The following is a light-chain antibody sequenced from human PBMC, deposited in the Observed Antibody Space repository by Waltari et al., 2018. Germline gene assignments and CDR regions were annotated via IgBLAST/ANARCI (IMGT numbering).Light chain of an antibody. CDR3: SSRDTDGKHWL. V-gene: IGLV3-19*01. Sequence: SSELTQEPDVSVALVPPVNIPLLGDRFRLFYALWYQQAPRQAPRLVIYRKNERPSGIPGRFSASYSGDTSSLIITGAQTEDEGHYYCSSRDTDGKHWLFGGGTMLTV. CDR1: RFRLFY. CDR2: RKN. J-gene: IGLJ2*01.